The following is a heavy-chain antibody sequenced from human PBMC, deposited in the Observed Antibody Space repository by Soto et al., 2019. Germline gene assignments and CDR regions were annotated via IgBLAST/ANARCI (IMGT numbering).Heavy chain of an antibody. J-gene: IGHJ3*02. CDR1: GFTFSDYY. D-gene: IGHD1-26*01. CDR2: ISGNGVNT. V-gene: IGHV3-64*01. Sequence: GGSLRLSCAASGFTFSDYYISWVRQAPGSGPEFVSSISGNGVNTYFGNSVKDRFTISRDNSKNTLYLQMNDLRAEDTALYYCARPLGARHAYDIWGQGTMVTVSS. CDR3: ARPLGARHAYDI.